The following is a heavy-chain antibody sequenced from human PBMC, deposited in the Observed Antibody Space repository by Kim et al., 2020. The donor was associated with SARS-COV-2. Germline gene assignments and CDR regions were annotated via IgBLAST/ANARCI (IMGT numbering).Heavy chain of an antibody. CDR2: IRSEAYGGAA. J-gene: IGHJ3*02. Sequence: GGSLRLSCTISGFTFRDHSMSWFRQGPGKGLEWVGFIRSEAYGGAADYAASVNGRFTISRDDSKSIAYLQMNSLKNEDTAVYYCSRKMRRGSFDIWGQGTMVTVSP. CDR3: SRKMRRGSFDI. V-gene: IGHV3-49*03. CDR1: GFTFRDHS.